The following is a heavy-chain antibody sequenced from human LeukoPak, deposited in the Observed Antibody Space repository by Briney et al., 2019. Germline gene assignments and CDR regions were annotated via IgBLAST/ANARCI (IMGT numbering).Heavy chain of an antibody. J-gene: IGHJ4*02. V-gene: IGHV3-23*01. CDR3: ARGEWELLEAEGYFDH. D-gene: IGHD1-26*01. Sequence: GGSLRLSRAASGFTFSSYAMSWVRQAPGKGLEWVSAISGSGGSTYYADSVKGRFTISRDNSKITLYLQMNSLRTEDTAVYYCARGEWELLEAEGYFDHWGQGTLVTVSS. CDR2: ISGSGGST. CDR1: GFTFSSYA.